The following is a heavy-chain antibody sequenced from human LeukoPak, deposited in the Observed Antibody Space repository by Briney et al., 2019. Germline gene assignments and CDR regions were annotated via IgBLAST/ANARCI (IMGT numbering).Heavy chain of an antibody. V-gene: IGHV4-59*01. Sequence: PSETLSLTCSVSGGSISGYYWSWIRQPPGKGLEWIGYIYYSGSTNYNSSLRSRVTISVDTSKNQFSLKLTSVTAADTAVYYCARMGYYDSSVYSNWLDPWGQGTLVTVSS. CDR3: ARMGYYDSSVYSNWLDP. J-gene: IGHJ5*02. CDR1: GGSISGYY. CDR2: IYYSGST. D-gene: IGHD3-22*01.